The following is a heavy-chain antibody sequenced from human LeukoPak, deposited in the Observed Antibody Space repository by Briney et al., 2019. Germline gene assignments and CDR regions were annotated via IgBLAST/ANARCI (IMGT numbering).Heavy chain of an antibody. Sequence: GSLRLSCAASGFSVSGNYMNWVRQAPGKGLEWIGEINHSGSTNYNPSLKSRVTISVDTSKNQFSLKLSSVTAADTAVYYCARGRNSSGGDAFDIWGQGTMVTVSS. V-gene: IGHV4-34*01. CDR1: GFSVSGNY. J-gene: IGHJ3*02. D-gene: IGHD6-19*01. CDR2: INHSGST. CDR3: ARGRNSSGGDAFDI.